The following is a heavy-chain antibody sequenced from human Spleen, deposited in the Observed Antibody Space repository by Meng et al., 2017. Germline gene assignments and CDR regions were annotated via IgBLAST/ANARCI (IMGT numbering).Heavy chain of an antibody. CDR2: ITGSGSAI. V-gene: IGHV3-48*03. D-gene: IGHD3-22*01. Sequence: GGSLRLSCAASGFTFRNYEMNWVRQAPGKGLEWLSYITGSGSAIYYAESVRGRFTISRDNARNSLYLQMSSLRAEDTAVYYCARVNYDNSDYFVYGTRSFDYWGQGTLVTVSS. J-gene: IGHJ4*02. CDR3: ARVNYDNSDYFVYGTRSFDY. CDR1: GFTFRNYE.